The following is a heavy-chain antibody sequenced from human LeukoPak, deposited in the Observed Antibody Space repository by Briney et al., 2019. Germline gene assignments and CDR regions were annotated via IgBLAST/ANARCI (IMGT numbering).Heavy chain of an antibody. CDR3: ARDSPYSGSPHSDAFDI. Sequence: GSLRLSCEASGFTFGTYTMNWVRQTPGKGLEWLSYITSDSSIIYYADSVKGRFTISRDNAKNSLYLQINSLRAEDTALYYCARDSPYSGSPHSDAFDIWGQGTMVTVSS. D-gene: IGHD1-26*01. CDR1: GFTFGTYT. CDR2: ITSDSSII. V-gene: IGHV3-48*04. J-gene: IGHJ3*02.